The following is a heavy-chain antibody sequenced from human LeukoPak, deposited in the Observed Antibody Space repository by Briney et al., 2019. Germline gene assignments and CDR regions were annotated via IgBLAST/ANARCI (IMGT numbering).Heavy chain of an antibody. J-gene: IGHJ4*02. Sequence: GGSLRPSCAASGFIVSSNYMGWVRQAPGKGLEWVSSTNSGGSANYADSVKGRFPISRDNSKNTLYLKMNSLRAEDTAVYFCARVVSDTNGWYHFDYWGQGTLVTVSS. CDR1: GFIVSSNY. CDR2: TNSGGSA. V-gene: IGHV3-53*01. D-gene: IGHD6-19*01. CDR3: ARVVSDTNGWYHFDY.